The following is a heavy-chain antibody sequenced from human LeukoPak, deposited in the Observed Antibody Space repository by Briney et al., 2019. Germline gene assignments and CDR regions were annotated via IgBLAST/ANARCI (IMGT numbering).Heavy chain of an antibody. J-gene: IGHJ6*02. V-gene: IGHV3-53*01. CDR1: GFTVSSNY. D-gene: IGHD2-15*01. CDR2: IYSGGST. CDR3: ARDPSLPYCSGGSCYSHYYYYGMDV. Sequence: GGSLRLSCAASGFTVSSNYMSLVRQAPGKGLEWVSVIYSGGSTYYADSVKGRFTISRDNSKNTLYLQMNSLRAEDTAVYYCARDPSLPYCSGGSCYSHYYYYGMDVWGQGTTVTVSS.